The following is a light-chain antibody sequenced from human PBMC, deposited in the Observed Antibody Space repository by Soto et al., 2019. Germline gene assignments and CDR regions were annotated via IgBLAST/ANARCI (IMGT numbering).Light chain of an antibody. CDR1: GSNIGAGYD. CDR2: GNS. J-gene: IGLJ1*01. CDR3: QSYDSRLSGSV. Sequence: QSVLTQPPSVSGAPGQRVTISCTGSGSNIGAGYDVHWYQQLPGTAPKLLIYGNSNRPSGVPDRFSGSKSGNSASPAITGLQAEDEADYYCQSYDSRLSGSVFGNGTKLTV. V-gene: IGLV1-40*01.